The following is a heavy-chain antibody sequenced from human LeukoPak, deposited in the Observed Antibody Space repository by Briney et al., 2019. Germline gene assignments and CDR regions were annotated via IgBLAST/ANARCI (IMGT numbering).Heavy chain of an antibody. V-gene: IGHV1-2*02. CDR2: INPNSGGT. J-gene: IGHJ4*02. CDR1: GYTFTSYY. CDR3: ARDEFVNRIFDY. D-gene: IGHD1-14*01. Sequence: GASVKVSCKASGYTFTSYYMHWVRQAPGQGLEWMGWINPNSGGTNYAQKFQGRVTMTRDTSISTAYMELSRLRSDDTAVYYCARDEFVNRIFDYWGQGTLVTVSS.